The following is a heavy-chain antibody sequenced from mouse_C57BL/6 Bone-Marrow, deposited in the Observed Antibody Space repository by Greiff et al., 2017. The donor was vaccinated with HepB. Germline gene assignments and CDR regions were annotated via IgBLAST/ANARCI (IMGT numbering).Heavy chain of an antibody. V-gene: IGHV14-4*01. CDR2: IDPENGDT. J-gene: IGHJ4*01. CDR1: GFNIKDDY. Sequence: VQLQQSGAELVGPGASVKLSCTASGFNIKDDYMHWVKQRPEQGLEWIGWIDPENGDTEYASKFQGKATITADTSSNTAYLQLSSLTSEDTAVYYCTTWSSYAMDYWGQGTSVTVSS. D-gene: IGHD1-1*01. CDR3: TTWSSYAMDY.